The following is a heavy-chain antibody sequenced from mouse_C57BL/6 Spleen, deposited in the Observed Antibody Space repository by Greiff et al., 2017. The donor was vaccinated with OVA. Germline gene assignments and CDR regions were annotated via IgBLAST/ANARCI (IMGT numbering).Heavy chain of an antibody. CDR3: ARTRITTVVAKDFDV. Sequence: EVQLVESGGGLVKPGGSLKLSCAASGFTFSDYGMHWVRQAPEKGLEWVAYISSGSSTIYYADTVTGRFTISSDNAKNTLFLQMTSLRSENTAMYYCARTRITTVVAKDFDVWGTGTTVTVSS. V-gene: IGHV5-17*01. J-gene: IGHJ1*03. CDR2: ISSGSSTI. CDR1: GFTFSDYG. D-gene: IGHD1-1*01.